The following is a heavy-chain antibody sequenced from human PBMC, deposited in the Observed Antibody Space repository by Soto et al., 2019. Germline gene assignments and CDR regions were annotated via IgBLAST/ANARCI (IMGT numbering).Heavy chain of an antibody. D-gene: IGHD1-20*01. J-gene: IGHJ5*02. CDR3: AREQEGYGGISRNWFDP. Sequence: QVQLQESGPGLVKPSETLSLTCTVSGGSISSYYWSWIRQPPGKGLEWIGYIYYSGSTNYNPSLKSRVNISVXXSXNLXSLKLSSVTAADTAVYYCAREQEGYGGISRNWFDPWGQGTLVTVSS. CDR2: IYYSGST. V-gene: IGHV4-59*01. CDR1: GGSISSYY.